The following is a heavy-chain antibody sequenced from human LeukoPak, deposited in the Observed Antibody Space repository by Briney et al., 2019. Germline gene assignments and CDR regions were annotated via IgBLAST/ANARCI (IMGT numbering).Heavy chain of an antibody. V-gene: IGHV3-53*01. J-gene: IGHJ3*02. CDR2: IYSGGST. Sequence: GGSLRLSCAASGFTVSSNYMSWVRQAPGKGLEWVSVIYSGGSTFYADSVKGRFTISRDNSKNTLYLQMNSLRAEDTAVYYCAKDPQSYDYGDYASQDAFDIWGQGTMVTVSS. D-gene: IGHD4-17*01. CDR1: GFTVSSNY. CDR3: AKDPQSYDYGDYASQDAFDI.